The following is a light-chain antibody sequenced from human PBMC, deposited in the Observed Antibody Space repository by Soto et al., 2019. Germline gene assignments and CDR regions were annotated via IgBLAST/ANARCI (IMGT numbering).Light chain of an antibody. CDR2: EVD. CDR1: SSDVGSYNL. V-gene: IGLV2-23*02. J-gene: IGLJ1*01. Sequence: QSALTQPASVSGSPGQSITITCTGTSSDVGSYNLVSWYQHHPGKAPKVMIYEVDKRPSGVSIRFSGSKSGDTASLTISGLQAEDEADYYCCSFAGSSTYVFGTGTQLTVL. CDR3: CSFAGSSTYV.